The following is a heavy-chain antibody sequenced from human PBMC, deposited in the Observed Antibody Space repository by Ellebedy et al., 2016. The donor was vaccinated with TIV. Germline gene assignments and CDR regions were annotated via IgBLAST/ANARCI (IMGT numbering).Heavy chain of an antibody. Sequence: GESLKISCAASGFTFSSYAMHWVRHAPGKGLEWVAVISYDGSNKYYADSVKGRFTISRDNSKNTLYLQMNSLRTEDTAIYYCARQDTSGWFFDHWGQGTLVTVSS. V-gene: IGHV3-30-3*01. CDR3: ARQDTSGWFFDH. CDR1: GFTFSSYA. J-gene: IGHJ4*02. CDR2: ISYDGSNK. D-gene: IGHD6-19*01.